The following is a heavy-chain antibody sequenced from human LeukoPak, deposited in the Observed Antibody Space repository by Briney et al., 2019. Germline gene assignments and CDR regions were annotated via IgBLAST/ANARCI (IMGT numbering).Heavy chain of an antibody. CDR3: ARAMTRVGATTFDY. Sequence: PSQTLSLTCTVSGGSISSGDYYWSWIRQPPGKGLEWIGYIYYSGSTYYNPSLKSRVTISVDTSKNQFSLKLSSVTAADTAVYYCARAMTRVGATTFDYWGQGTLVTVSS. J-gene: IGHJ4*02. D-gene: IGHD1-26*01. CDR2: IYYSGST. CDR1: GGSISSGDYY. V-gene: IGHV4-30-4*01.